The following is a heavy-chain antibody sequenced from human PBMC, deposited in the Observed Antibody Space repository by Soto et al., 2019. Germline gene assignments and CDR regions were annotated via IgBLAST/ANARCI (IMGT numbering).Heavy chain of an antibody. CDR1: GFTFSSYA. V-gene: IGHV3-30-3*01. CDR3: ARDPSTVTTGLISFFSDY. Sequence: QVQLVESGGGVVQPGRSLRLSCAASGFTFSSYAMHWVRQAPGKGLEWVAVISYDGSNKYYADSVKGRFTISRDNSKNTLYLQMNSLRAEDTAVYYCARDPSTVTTGLISFFSDYWGQGTLVTVSS. D-gene: IGHD4-17*01. J-gene: IGHJ4*02. CDR2: ISYDGSNK.